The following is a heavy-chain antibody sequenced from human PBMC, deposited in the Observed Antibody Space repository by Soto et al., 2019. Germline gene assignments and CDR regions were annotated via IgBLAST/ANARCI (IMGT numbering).Heavy chain of an antibody. CDR3: ARRPITMVRGSSTDNWFDP. CDR1: GGTFSSYA. V-gene: IGHV1-69*01. J-gene: IGHJ5*02. CDR2: IIPIFGTA. Sequence: QVQLVQSGAEVKKPGSSVKVSCKASGGTFSSYAISWVRQAPGQGLEWMGGIIPIFGTANYAQKFQGRVTITADESTSTAYMELSSLRSEDTAVDYCARRPITMVRGSSTDNWFDPWGQGTLVTVSS. D-gene: IGHD3-10*01.